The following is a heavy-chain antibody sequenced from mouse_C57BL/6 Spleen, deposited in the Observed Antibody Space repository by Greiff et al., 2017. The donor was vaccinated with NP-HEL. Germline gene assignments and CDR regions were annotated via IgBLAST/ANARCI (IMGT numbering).Heavy chain of an antibody. D-gene: IGHD2-4*01. CDR3: ARLGLPFDY. CDR1: GYTFTDYY. CDR2: IYPGSGNT. V-gene: IGHV1-76*01. Sequence: VQLQQSGAELVRPGASVKLSCKASGYTFTDYYINWVKQRPGQGLEWIARIYPGSGNTYYNEKFKGKATLTAEKSSSTAYMQLSSLTSEDSAVYFCARLGLPFDYWGQGTTLTVSS. J-gene: IGHJ2*01.